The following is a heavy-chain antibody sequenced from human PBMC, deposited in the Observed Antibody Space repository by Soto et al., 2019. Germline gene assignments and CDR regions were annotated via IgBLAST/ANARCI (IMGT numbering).Heavy chain of an antibody. CDR2: IQPGDSET. CDR1: GYIFTHYW. D-gene: IGHD4-17*01. V-gene: IGHV5-51*01. Sequence: PGESLKISCKGSGYIFTHYWIGWVRQMPGKGLEWMGMIQPGDSETRYSPSFQGQVTISVDKSISTAYLQWSSLKASDTAIYYCARHGGPRDYGYCTMDVWGQGTTVTVSS. J-gene: IGHJ6*02. CDR3: ARHGGPRDYGYCTMDV.